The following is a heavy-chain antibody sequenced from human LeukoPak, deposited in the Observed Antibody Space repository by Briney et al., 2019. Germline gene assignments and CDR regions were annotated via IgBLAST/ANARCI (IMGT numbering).Heavy chain of an antibody. CDR1: GFTVSSNY. CDR3: ARDGSYDSSGYLGVY. CDR2: IYSGGST. Sequence: GGSLRLSCAASGFTVSSNYMSWVRQAPGRGLEWVSVIYSGGSTYYADSVKGRFTISRDNSKNTLYLQMNSLRAEDTAVYYCARDGSYDSSGYLGVYWGQGTLVTVSS. J-gene: IGHJ4*02. V-gene: IGHV3-66*01. D-gene: IGHD3-22*01.